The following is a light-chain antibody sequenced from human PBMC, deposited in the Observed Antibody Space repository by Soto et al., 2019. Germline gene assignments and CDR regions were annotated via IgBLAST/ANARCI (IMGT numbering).Light chain of an antibody. V-gene: IGKV4-1*01. CDR2: WAS. CDR1: QSVFYSSNNNNY. J-gene: IGKJ2*01. Sequence: DIVMTQSPDSLAVSLGERATLNCKSSQSVFYSSNNNNYLAWYQQKPGQPPKLLIYWASTRESGVPDRFSGSGSGTDFTLTISSLQAEDVAVYYCQLYFYPPYTFGQGTKLEI. CDR3: QLYFYPPYT.